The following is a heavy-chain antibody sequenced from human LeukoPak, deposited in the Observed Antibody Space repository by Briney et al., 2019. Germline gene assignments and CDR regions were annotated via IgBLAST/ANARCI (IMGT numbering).Heavy chain of an antibody. V-gene: IGHV4-61*02. CDR1: GRFVSRPGYS. D-gene: IGHD5-18*01. CDR2: FYTSGTT. J-gene: IGHJ3*01. CDR3: AKELVDTSVVTNAFDL. Sequence: SQTLSLTCSVSGRFVSRPGYSWTWIRQPVGKGLEWIGRFYTSGTTNYNPSLKSRVTISIDTSNNQFSLKLSSVTAADTAIYYCAKELVDTSVVTNAFDLWGQGTMVIVSS.